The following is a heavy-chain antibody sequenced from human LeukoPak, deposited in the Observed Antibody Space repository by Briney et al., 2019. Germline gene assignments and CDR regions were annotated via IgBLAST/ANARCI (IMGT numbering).Heavy chain of an antibody. J-gene: IGHJ4*02. Sequence: PSETLSLTCTVSGGSISSYYWSWVRQPPGKGLEWIGYIYYSGSTNYNPSLKSRVTISVDTSKNQFSLKLSSVTAADTAVYYCARRAKGSGSYYLFDYWGQGTLVTVSS. CDR3: ARRAKGSGSYYLFDY. CDR2: IYYSGST. CDR1: GGSISSYY. V-gene: IGHV4-59*08. D-gene: IGHD3-10*01.